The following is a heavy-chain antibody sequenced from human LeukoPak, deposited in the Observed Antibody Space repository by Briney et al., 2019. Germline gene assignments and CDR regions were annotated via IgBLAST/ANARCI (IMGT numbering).Heavy chain of an antibody. V-gene: IGHV3-48*04. CDR2: ISSSGSSI. Sequence: GGSLRLSCAASGFTFSSYSMNWVRQAPGKGLEWVSYISSSGSSIYYADSVKRRFTISRDNAKNSLYLQMNGLRAEDTAVYYGAREASGYSYSLDAFDIWGQGTMVTVSS. CDR3: AREASGYSYSLDAFDI. J-gene: IGHJ3*02. D-gene: IGHD5-18*01. CDR1: GFTFSSYS.